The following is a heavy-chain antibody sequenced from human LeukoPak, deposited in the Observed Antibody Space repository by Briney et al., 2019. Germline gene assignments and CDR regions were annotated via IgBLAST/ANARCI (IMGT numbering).Heavy chain of an antibody. CDR2: ISGSGGST. CDR1: GCTFSIYA. J-gene: IGHJ4*02. CDR3: AKEVLRREFDY. Sequence: GGSLRLSCAVSGCTFSIYAMSWVRQAPGKGLEWVSAISGSGGSTYYADSEKGRFTISRDNSKNTLYLQMNSLRAEDTAVYYCAKEVLRREFDYWGQGTLVTVSS. D-gene: IGHD1-26*01. V-gene: IGHV3-23*01.